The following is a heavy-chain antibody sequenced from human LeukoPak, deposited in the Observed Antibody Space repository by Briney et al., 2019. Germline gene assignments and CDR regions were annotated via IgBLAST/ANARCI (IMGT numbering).Heavy chain of an antibody. CDR2: IYTSGST. D-gene: IGHD4-23*01. CDR1: GGSISSGSYY. J-gene: IGHJ3*02. V-gene: IGHV4-61*02. Sequence: SETLSLTCTVSGGSISSGSYYWSWIRQPAGKGLEWIGRIYTSGSTNYNPSLRSRVTMSIDTSKKQFSLKLSSVTAADTAVYYCANIDNGGRGDAFGIWGQGTLVTVSS. CDR3: ANIDNGGRGDAFGI.